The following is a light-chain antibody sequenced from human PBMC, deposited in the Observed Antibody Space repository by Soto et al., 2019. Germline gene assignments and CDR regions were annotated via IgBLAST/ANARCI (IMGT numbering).Light chain of an antibody. V-gene: IGKV2-28*01. CDR3: LQALQTPIT. CDR1: QSLLHSNGNNY. Sequence: DIVMTQSPLSLPVTPGEPASISCRSSQSLLHSNGNNYVDWYLQKPGQAPQLLLYLASNRASGVPDRFSGSGSGTDFTLKISRVEAEDVGVYYCLQALQTPITLGQGTRLDIK. J-gene: IGKJ5*01. CDR2: LAS.